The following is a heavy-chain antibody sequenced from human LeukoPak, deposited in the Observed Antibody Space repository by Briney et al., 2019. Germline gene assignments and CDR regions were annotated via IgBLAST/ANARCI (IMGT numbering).Heavy chain of an antibody. D-gene: IGHD1-26*01. V-gene: IGHV4-38-2*01. CDR2: IYHSGST. J-gene: IGHJ4*02. CDR1: SYSISSGYY. CDR3: ASLGVGATLFEF. Sequence: SETLSLTCAVSSYSISSGYYWGWIRQPPGKVLEWIGNIYHSGSTSYNPSLRSRVTISVDTSRNQFSLKLSSVTAADTAVYFCASLGVGATLFEFWGQGTLVTVSS.